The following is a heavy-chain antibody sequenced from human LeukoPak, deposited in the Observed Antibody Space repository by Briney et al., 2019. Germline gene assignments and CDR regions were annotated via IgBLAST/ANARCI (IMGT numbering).Heavy chain of an antibody. J-gene: IGHJ4*02. D-gene: IGHD1-26*01. CDR3: ARDIEVAEVGATGY. CDR1: GFTFSSYA. Sequence: GGSLRLSCAASGFTFSSYAMHWVRQAPGKGLEWVAVISYDGSNKYYADSVKGRFPISRDNSKNTLYLQMNSLRAEDTAVYYCARDIEVAEVGATGYWGQGTLVTVSS. CDR2: ISYDGSNK. V-gene: IGHV3-30-3*01.